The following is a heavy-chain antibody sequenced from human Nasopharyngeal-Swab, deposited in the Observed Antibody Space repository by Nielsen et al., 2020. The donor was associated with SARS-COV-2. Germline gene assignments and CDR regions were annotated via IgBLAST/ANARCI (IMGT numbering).Heavy chain of an antibody. D-gene: IGHD3-22*01. CDR3: ARDSYYYDSSGYYRYYYYYSMDV. J-gene: IGHJ6*02. CDR1: GFTVSSNY. CDR2: IYSGGST. V-gene: IGHV3-66*01. Sequence: GGSLRLSCAASGFTVSSNYMSWVRQAPGKGLEWVSVIYSGGSTYYADSVKGRFTISRDNSKNTLYLQMNSLRAEDTAVYYCARDSYYYDSSGYYRYYYYYSMDVWGQGTTVTVSS.